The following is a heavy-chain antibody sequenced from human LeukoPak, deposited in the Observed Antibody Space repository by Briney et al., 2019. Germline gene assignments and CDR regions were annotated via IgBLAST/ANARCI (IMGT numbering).Heavy chain of an antibody. J-gene: IGHJ4*02. D-gene: IGHD6-13*01. CDR1: GVSIRSDY. CDR2: IYYTGTT. V-gene: IGHV4-59*01. Sequence: SETLSLTCSVSGVSIRSDYWSWIRQPPGKGLEWIGYIYYTGTTNYNPSLKSRVTISVDTSKNQFSLNLSPVTAADTAVYYCARAGANGIEAAGSLRYWGQGTLVTVSS. CDR3: ARAGANGIEAAGSLRY.